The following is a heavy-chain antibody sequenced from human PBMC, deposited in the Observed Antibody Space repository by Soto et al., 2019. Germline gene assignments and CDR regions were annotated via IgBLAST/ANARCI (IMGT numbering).Heavy chain of an antibody. CDR1: GFTFGSCA. Sequence: HPGGSLRLSCAASGFTFGSCAMIWVRQAPGKGLVWVSTISSSGDSAYYADSVKGRFTVSRDNSMNALYMQMNSLRAEDTAVYYCARSWRVRGGSRQVFSLAAFDSWGQGTMVTVSS. V-gene: IGHV3-23*01. D-gene: IGHD3-16*02. CDR2: ISSSGDSA. J-gene: IGHJ3*02. CDR3: ARSWRVRGGSRQVFSLAAFDS.